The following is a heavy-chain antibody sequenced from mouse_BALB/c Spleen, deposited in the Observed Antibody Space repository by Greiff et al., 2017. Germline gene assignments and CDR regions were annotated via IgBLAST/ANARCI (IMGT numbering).Heavy chain of an antibody. D-gene: IGHD1-1*01. J-gene: IGHJ4*01. CDR2: SRNKANDYTT. V-gene: IGHV7-1*02. CDR3: ARELITTDAMDY. CDR1: GFTFSDFY. Sequence: EVNVVESGGGLVQPGGSLRLSCATSGFTFSDFYMEWVRQPPGKRLEWIAASRNKANDYTTEYSASVKGRFIVSRDTSQSILYLQMNALRAEDTAIYYCARELITTDAMDYWGQGTSVTVSS.